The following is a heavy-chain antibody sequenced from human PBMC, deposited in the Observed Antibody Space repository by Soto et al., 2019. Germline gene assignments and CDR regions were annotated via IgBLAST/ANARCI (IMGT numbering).Heavy chain of an antibody. CDR1: GYSFTSYW. Sequence: GESLKISCKGSGYSFTSYWIGWVRQMPGKGLEWMGIIYPGDSDTRYNPSFQGQVTISADKSIRTAYLQWSSLKAPDTAMYYCARHVVVVPGTYYYYMDVWGKGTTVTVSS. D-gene: IGHD2-2*01. J-gene: IGHJ6*03. CDR2: IYPGDSDT. CDR3: ARHVVVVPGTYYYYMDV. V-gene: IGHV5-51*01.